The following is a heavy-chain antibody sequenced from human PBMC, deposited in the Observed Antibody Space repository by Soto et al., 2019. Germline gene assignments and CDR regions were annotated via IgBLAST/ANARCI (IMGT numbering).Heavy chain of an antibody. V-gene: IGHV4-39*01. CDR1: GGSISSSSYY. D-gene: IGHD2-15*01. Sequence: QLQLQESGPGLVKPSETLSLTCTVSGGSISSSSYYWGWIRQPPGKGLEWIGSIYYSGSTYYNPPLKSRATVSVDTSKNQFSLKLSSVTAADTAVYYCSSLLVVVAATGSWFDPWGQGTLVTASS. CDR3: SSLLVVVAATGSWFDP. J-gene: IGHJ5*02. CDR2: IYYSGST.